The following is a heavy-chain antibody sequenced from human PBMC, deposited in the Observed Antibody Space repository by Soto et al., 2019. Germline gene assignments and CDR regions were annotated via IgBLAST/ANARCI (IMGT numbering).Heavy chain of an antibody. V-gene: IGHV3-49*03. CDR3: ARVPSCASTSCYGGFHY. D-gene: IGHD2-2*01. Sequence: PGGSLRLSCTVSGFSVADYAMGWFRQAPGKGLEWISFIRSRAYGGTTEDAASVKGRFTISRDESRNMAYLPMNSLKTEDTAVYYCARVPSCASTSCYGGFHYWGQGTLVTVSS. CDR1: GFSVADYA. J-gene: IGHJ4*02. CDR2: IRSRAYGGTT.